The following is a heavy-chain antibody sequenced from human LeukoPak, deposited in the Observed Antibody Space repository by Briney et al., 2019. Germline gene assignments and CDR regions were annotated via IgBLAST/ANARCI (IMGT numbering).Heavy chain of an antibody. CDR2: ISSDGSNK. Sequence: PGGSLRLSCAASGFTFSSYAMHWVRQAPGKGLEGVAVISSDGSNKYYADSMKGRFTISRDNSKNTLYLQMNSLRAEDTAVYYCVTEVSGSFPTWGQGTLVTVSS. V-gene: IGHV3-30*04. D-gene: IGHD1-26*01. CDR1: GFTFSSYA. J-gene: IGHJ4*02. CDR3: VTEVSGSFPT.